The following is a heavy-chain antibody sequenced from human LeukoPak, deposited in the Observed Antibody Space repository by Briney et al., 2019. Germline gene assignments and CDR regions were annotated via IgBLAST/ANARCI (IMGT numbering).Heavy chain of an antibody. Sequence: SETLSLTCNVSGGSISSSGYYWGWIRQPPGKGLESIGSIYYSGSTYYDPSLKSRVTISVDTSKNQFSLKLSSVTAADTAVYYCARHGSSSLYYGMDVWGQGTTVAVSS. D-gene: IGHD6-6*01. J-gene: IGHJ6*02. CDR3: ARHGSSSLYYGMDV. CDR2: IYYSGST. CDR1: GGSISSSGYY. V-gene: IGHV4-39*01.